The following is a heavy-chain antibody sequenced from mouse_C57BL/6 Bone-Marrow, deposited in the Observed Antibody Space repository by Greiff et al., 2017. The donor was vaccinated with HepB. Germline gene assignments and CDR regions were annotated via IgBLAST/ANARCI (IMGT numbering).Heavy chain of an antibody. D-gene: IGHD2-3*01. J-gene: IGHJ2*01. Sequence: QVQLQQSGAELVRPGTSVKVSCKASGYAFTNYLIEWVKQRPGQGLEWIGVINPGSGGTNYNEKFKGKATLTADKSSSTAYMQLSSLTSEDSAVYFCARKGKGLYDGRFDYWGQGTTRTVSS. CDR2: INPGSGGT. CDR3: ARKGKGLYDGRFDY. V-gene: IGHV1-54*01. CDR1: GYAFTNYL.